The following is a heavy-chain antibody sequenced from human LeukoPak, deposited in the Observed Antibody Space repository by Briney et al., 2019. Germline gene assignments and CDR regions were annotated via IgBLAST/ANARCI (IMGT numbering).Heavy chain of an antibody. D-gene: IGHD1-26*01. CDR1: GFTYGDYA. CDR3: TRDYSGYVDY. Sequence: GGSLRLSSTASGFTYGDYAMSWVRQAPGKGQEWVGFIRSKAYGGTTEYAASVKGRFTISRDDSKSIAYLQMNSLKTEDTAMYYCTRDYSGYVDYWGQGTLVTVSS. V-gene: IGHV3-49*04. CDR2: IRSKAYGGTT. J-gene: IGHJ4*02.